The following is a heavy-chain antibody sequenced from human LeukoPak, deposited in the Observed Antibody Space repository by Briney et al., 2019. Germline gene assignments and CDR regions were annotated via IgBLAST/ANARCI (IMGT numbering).Heavy chain of an antibody. Sequence: GSLRLSCVASGFTFSNYWMSWIQQPQGKGLEWIGYIYYSGSTNYNPSLKSRVTILVDPSKNQFSLKLSSVTAADTAVYYCARGLSGWYGGNWFDPWGQGTLVTVSS. CDR3: ARGLSGWYGGNWFDP. V-gene: IGHV4-59*12. J-gene: IGHJ5*02. D-gene: IGHD6-19*01. CDR1: GFTFSNYW. CDR2: IYYSGST.